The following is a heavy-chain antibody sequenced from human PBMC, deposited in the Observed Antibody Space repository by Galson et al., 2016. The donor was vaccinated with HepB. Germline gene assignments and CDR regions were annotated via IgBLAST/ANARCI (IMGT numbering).Heavy chain of an antibody. CDR3: AKGPQQLAPDY. CDR1: GFTFSSHD. J-gene: IGHJ4*02. Sequence: SLRLSCAASGFTFSSHDMHWVRQAPGKGLEWAATISYDGSDKYLAESVKGRFTIFRDNSKNTVYLQMNSLRVEDTAVYYCAKGPQQLAPDYWGQGTLVTVSS. D-gene: IGHD6-13*01. CDR2: ISYDGSDK. V-gene: IGHV3-30*18.